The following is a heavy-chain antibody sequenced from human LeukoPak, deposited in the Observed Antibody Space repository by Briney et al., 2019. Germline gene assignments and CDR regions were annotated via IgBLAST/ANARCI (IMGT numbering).Heavy chain of an antibody. Sequence: GGSLRLSCAASGFTFSSYWMHWVRQAPGKGLVWVSRINSDGSSTSYADSVKGRFTISGDNAKNTLYLQMNSLRAEDTAVYYCAKDMFGSQGFDYWGQGTLVTVSS. CDR2: INSDGSST. D-gene: IGHD3-10*02. J-gene: IGHJ4*02. V-gene: IGHV3-74*01. CDR3: AKDMFGSQGFDY. CDR1: GFTFSSYW.